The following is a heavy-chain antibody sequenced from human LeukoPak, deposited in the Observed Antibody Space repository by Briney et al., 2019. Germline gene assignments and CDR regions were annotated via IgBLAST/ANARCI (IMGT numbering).Heavy chain of an antibody. CDR3: ARELSSIAALVFSCFDY. Sequence: GRSLRLSCAASGFTLSSYNMHWVRQAPGKGLEWVAGILYDGSTEYYADSVKGRFTVSRDNSNNMLYLQMNSLRAEDTAIYYCARELSSIAALVFSCFDYWGQGTLVSVSS. J-gene: IGHJ4*02. V-gene: IGHV3-30*04. D-gene: IGHD6-6*01. CDR1: GFTLSSYN. CDR2: ILYDGSTE.